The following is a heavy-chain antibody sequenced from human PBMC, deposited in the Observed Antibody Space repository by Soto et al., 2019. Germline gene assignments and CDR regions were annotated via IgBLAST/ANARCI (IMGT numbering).Heavy chain of an antibody. CDR1: GYTFTSYG. J-gene: IGHJ4*02. D-gene: IGHD3-3*01. Sequence: VKVSCKASGYTFTSYGISWVRQAPGQGLEWMGWISAYNGNTNYAQKLQGRVTMTTDTSTSTAYMELRSLRSDDTAVYYCARDDFWSGYPAHSLDYWGQGTLVTVSS. CDR3: ARDDFWSGYPAHSLDY. V-gene: IGHV1-18*01. CDR2: ISAYNGNT.